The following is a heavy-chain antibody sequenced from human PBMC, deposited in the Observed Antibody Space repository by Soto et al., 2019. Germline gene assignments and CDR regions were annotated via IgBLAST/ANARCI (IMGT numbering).Heavy chain of an antibody. CDR1: GFTFSVYA. J-gene: IGHJ1*01. CDR2: ISTNGGST. V-gene: IGHV3-23*01. CDR3: AKYSDLPYEAYLQQ. D-gene: IGHD2-2*01. Sequence: EVQVLESGGGLVQPGGSLRLSCAASGFTFSVYAMSWVRQAPWKGLECVAAISTNGGSTVYADCLRGRFTISRANSKSTLYLQMNNLIAEDTAIYYCAKYSDLPYEAYLQQWGQGTLVTVSS.